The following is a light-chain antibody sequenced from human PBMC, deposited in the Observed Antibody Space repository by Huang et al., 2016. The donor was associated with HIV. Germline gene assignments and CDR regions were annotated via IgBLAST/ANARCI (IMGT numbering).Light chain of an antibody. V-gene: IGKV3-15*01. CDR2: GAS. CDR1: QSVTTN. Sequence: EIVMTQSPATLSVSPGERVTLSCRASQSVTTNLAWYQQKPGQAPRLLIYGASTRATGIPARFSGSGSGTEFTLTISSLQSEDFAVCYCQQYNDWPYTFGQGTKLEIK. CDR3: QQYNDWPYT. J-gene: IGKJ2*01.